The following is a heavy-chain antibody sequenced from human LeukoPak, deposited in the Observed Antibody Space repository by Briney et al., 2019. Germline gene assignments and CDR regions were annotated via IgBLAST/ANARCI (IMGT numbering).Heavy chain of an antibody. J-gene: IGHJ4*02. CDR2: INPNSGGT. CDR1: GYTFTGYY. CDR3: ARDTPTVTTFDY. D-gene: IGHD4-17*01. Sequence: ASVKVSCKASGYTFTGYYMHWVRQAPGQGLEWMGWINPNSGGTNYAQKFQGRVTMTRDTSISTAYMELSRLRSDDTAVYYCARDTPTVTTFDYWGRGTLVTVSS. V-gene: IGHV1-2*02.